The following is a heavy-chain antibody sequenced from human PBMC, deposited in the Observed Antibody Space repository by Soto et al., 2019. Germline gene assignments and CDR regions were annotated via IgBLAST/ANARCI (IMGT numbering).Heavy chain of an antibody. CDR2: IYYSGST. D-gene: IGHD1-26*01. CDR1: GGSISSGGYY. Sequence: QVQLQESGPGLVKPSQTLSLTCTVSGGSISSGGYYWSWIRQHPGKGLEWIGYIYYSGSTYYNPSLKSRFTISVDTSKNQCSLKLSSVTAADTAVYYCAREGGIVGATAADYWGQGTLVTVSS. J-gene: IGHJ4*02. V-gene: IGHV4-31*03. CDR3: AREGGIVGATAADY.